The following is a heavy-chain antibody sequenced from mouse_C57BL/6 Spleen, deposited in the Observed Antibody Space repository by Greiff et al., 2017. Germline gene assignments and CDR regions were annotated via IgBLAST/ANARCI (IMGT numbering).Heavy chain of an antibody. CDR2: IDPSDSYT. D-gene: IGHD1-1*01. CDR1: GYTFTSYW. V-gene: IGHV1-69*01. J-gene: IGHJ1*03. CDR3: ARSKVYYGSLWYFDV. Sequence: VQLQQPGAELVMPGASVKLSCKASGYTFTSYWMHWVKQRPGQGLEWIGEIDPSDSYTNYNQKFKGKSTLTVDKSSSTAYMQLSSLTSEDSAVYYCARSKVYYGSLWYFDVWGTGTTVTVSS.